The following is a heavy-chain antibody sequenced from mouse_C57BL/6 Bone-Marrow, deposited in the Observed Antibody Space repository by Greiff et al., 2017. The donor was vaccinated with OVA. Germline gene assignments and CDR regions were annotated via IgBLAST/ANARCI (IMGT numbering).Heavy chain of an antibody. CDR3: ARDYEGYFVY. CDR1: GYTFTDYY. V-gene: IGHV1-76*01. CDR2: IYPGSGNT. Sequence: VQLQQSGAELVRPGASVKLSCKASGYTFTDYYINWVKQRPGQGLEWIARIYPGSGNTYYNEKFKGKATLTAEKSSSTAYMQLSSLTSEDSAVYFCARDYEGYFVYWGQGTLVTVSA. J-gene: IGHJ3*01. D-gene: IGHD2-4*01.